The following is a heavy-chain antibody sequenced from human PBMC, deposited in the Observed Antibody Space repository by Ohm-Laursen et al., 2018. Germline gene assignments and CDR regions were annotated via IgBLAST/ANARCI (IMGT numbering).Heavy chain of an antibody. Sequence: TLSLTCTVSGGSISSSSYYWGWIRQPPGKGLEWIGSIYYSGSTYYNPSLKSRVTISVDRSKSQFSLKLSSVTAADTAVYYCARQSPSRNYYDDSGYYGPFDFWGQGTLVTVSS. CDR1: GGSISSSSYY. D-gene: IGHD3-22*01. J-gene: IGHJ4*01. V-gene: IGHV4-39*01. CDR3: ARQSPSRNYYDDSGYYGPFDF. CDR2: IYYSGST.